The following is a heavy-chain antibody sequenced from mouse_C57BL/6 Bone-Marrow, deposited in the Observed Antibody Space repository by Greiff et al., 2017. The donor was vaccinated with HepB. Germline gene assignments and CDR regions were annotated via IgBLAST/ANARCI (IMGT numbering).Heavy chain of an antibody. V-gene: IGHV2-5*01. Sequence: VQLKQSGPGLVQPSQSLSITCTVSGFSLTSYGVHWVRQSPGKGLEWLGVIWRGGSTDYNAAFMSRLSITKDNSKSQVFFKMNSLQADDTAIYYCAKMHYYGSDYYAMDYWGQGTSVTVSS. J-gene: IGHJ4*01. D-gene: IGHD1-1*01. CDR2: IWRGGST. CDR3: AKMHYYGSDYYAMDY. CDR1: GFSLTSYG.